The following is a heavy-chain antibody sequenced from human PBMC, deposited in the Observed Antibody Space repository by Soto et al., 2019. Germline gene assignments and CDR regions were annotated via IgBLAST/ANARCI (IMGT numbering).Heavy chain of an antibody. Sequence: ASVKVSCKASGYTFTSYGISWVRQAPGQGLEWMGWISAYNGNTNYAQKLQGRVTMTRDMSTSTAYMELTSLRSEDTAVYYCAADNDFWSGHYSFDYWGQGTLVTVSS. CDR2: ISAYNGNT. J-gene: IGHJ4*02. D-gene: IGHD3-3*01. CDR1: GYTFTSYG. V-gene: IGHV1-18*01. CDR3: AADNDFWSGHYSFDY.